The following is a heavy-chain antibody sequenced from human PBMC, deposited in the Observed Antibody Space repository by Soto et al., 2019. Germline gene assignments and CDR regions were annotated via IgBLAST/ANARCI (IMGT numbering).Heavy chain of an antibody. CDR2: INPNSGGT. Sequence: ASVKVSCKASGYTFTGYYMHWVRQAPGQGLEWMGWINPNSGGTNYAQKFQGRVTMTRDTSISTAYMELSRLRSDDTAVYYCARDTPYYYDSSGYYYAFDYWGQGTLVTVS. CDR1: GYTFTGYY. V-gene: IGHV1-2*02. J-gene: IGHJ4*02. D-gene: IGHD3-22*01. CDR3: ARDTPYYYDSSGYYYAFDY.